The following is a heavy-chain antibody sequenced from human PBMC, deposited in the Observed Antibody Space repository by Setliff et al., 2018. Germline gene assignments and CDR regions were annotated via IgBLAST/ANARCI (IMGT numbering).Heavy chain of an antibody. J-gene: IGHJ6*03. CDR2: IYYSGST. D-gene: IGHD6-19*01. Sequence: SETLSLTCTVSGDSISSGDYFWSWIRQPPGKGLEWIGYIYYSGSTYYNPSLKSRVTISVDTSKNQFSLRLNSVTAADMAVYYCAREQWLDPPGYYYMDVWAKGTTVTVSS. CDR1: GDSISSGDYF. V-gene: IGHV4-30-4*08. CDR3: AREQWLDPPGYYYMDV.